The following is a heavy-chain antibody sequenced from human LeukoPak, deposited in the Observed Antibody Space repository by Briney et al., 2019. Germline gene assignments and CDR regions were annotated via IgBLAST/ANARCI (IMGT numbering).Heavy chain of an antibody. D-gene: IGHD1-26*01. CDR1: VYSLRELS. V-gene: IGHV1-24*01. Sequence: ASVTVSFKVSVYSLRELSTHWGRHGPGQGLEWIEGFDHGDDETIYAQKFQGRVTMTEDTSTDTDYLELSSLRSEDTAVYFCATEKDLLLDSWGQGTPVTVSS. CDR3: ATEKDLLLDS. J-gene: IGHJ5*01. CDR2: FDHGDDET.